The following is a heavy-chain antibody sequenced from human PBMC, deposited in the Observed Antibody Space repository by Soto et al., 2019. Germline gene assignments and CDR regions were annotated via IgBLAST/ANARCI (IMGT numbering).Heavy chain of an antibody. D-gene: IGHD2-2*01. Sequence: PSQTLSLTCAISGDSVSSNSAAWNWIRQSPSRGLEWLGRTYYRSKWYNDYAVSVKSRITINPDTSKNQFSLQLNSVTPEDTAVYYCARSLGYCISTSCWNWFDPWGQGTLVTVSS. V-gene: IGHV6-1*01. CDR3: ARSLGYCISTSCWNWFDP. CDR2: TYYRSKWYN. J-gene: IGHJ5*02. CDR1: GDSVSSNSAA.